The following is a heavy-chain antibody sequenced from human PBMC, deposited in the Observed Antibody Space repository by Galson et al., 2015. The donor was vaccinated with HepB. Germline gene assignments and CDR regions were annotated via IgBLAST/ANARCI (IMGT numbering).Heavy chain of an antibody. CDR1: GFTFSSYG. CDR2: INSDGGST. Sequence: SVRLSCAASGFTFSSYGMHWVRQAPGKGLVWVSRINSDGGSTSYADSVKGRFTITSDNTTNTLYLQMNRLRAEDTAVYYCGRVAARFLWGQGTLVTVSS. J-gene: IGHJ4*02. D-gene: IGHD6-6*01. CDR3: GRVAARFL. V-gene: IGHV3-74*01.